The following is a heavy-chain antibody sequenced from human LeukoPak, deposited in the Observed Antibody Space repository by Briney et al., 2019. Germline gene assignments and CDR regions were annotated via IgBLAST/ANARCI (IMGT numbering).Heavy chain of an antibody. D-gene: IGHD4-17*01. V-gene: IGHV4-59*01. CDR2: IYYSGST. Sequence: PSETLSLTCTVPGGSISGYYWSWIRQPPGKGLEWIGYIYYSGSTNYNPSLKSRVTMSVETSKNQFSLNLSPVTAADTAVYYCARGTVTREYFDYWGQGNLVTVSS. CDR1: GGSISGYY. J-gene: IGHJ4*02. CDR3: ARGTVTREYFDY.